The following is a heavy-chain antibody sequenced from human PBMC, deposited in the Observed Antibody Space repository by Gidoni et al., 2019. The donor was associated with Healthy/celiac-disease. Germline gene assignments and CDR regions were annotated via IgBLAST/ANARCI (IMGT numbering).Heavy chain of an antibody. CDR1: GFTFSSYA. D-gene: IGHD5-18*01. Sequence: QVQLVESGGGAVQPARSLRLSCAASGFTFSSYAMHWVRQAPGTGPEWVAVISYDGSNKFYADSVKGRFTISRDNSKNTLYLQMNSLRAEDTAVYYCARAGIQMKRNYYYYMDVWGKGTTVTVSS. V-gene: IGHV3-30*04. CDR2: ISYDGSNK. CDR3: ARAGIQMKRNYYYYMDV. J-gene: IGHJ6*03.